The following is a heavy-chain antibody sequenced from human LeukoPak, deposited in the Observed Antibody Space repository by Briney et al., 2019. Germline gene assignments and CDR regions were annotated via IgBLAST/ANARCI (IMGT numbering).Heavy chain of an antibody. Sequence: LSLTXAVXGGSFXGCYWSWIRQPPGKGLEWIGEINHSGSTNYNPSLKSRVTISVDTSKNQFSLKLSSVTAADTAVYYCARAHLPGTAAAGHLDYWGQGTLVTVSS. CDR3: ARAHLPGTAAAGHLDY. J-gene: IGHJ4*02. CDR2: INHSGST. V-gene: IGHV4-34*01. CDR1: GGSFXGCY. D-gene: IGHD6-13*01.